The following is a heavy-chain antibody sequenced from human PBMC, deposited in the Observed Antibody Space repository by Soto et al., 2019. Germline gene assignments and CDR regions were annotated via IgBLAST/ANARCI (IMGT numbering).Heavy chain of an antibody. Sequence: SETLSLTCTVSGGSISSYYWSWIRQPPGKGLEWIGYIYNTGRTNYNPSLKTRVTISIDTSKNQFSLKLTSVTAADTAVYYCARPFYYDYGGYVDAFDIWGRGTMVTVSS. CDR1: GGSISSYY. V-gene: IGHV4-59*01. CDR2: IYNTGRT. J-gene: IGHJ3*02. CDR3: ARPFYYDYGGYVDAFDI. D-gene: IGHD3-16*01.